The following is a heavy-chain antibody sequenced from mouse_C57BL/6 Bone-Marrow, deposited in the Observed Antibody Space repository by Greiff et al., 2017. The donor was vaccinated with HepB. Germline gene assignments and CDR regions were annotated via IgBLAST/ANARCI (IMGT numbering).Heavy chain of an antibody. CDR1: GFSFNTYA. J-gene: IGHJ4*01. CDR2: IRSKSNNYAT. V-gene: IGHV10-1*01. Sequence: EVHLVESGGGLVQPKGSLKLSCAASGFSFNTYAMNWVRQAPGKGLEWVARIRSKSNNYATYYADSVKDRFTISRDDSESMLYLQMNNLKTEDTAMYYCVRDYADYYAMDYWGQGTSVTVSS. CDR3: VRDYADYYAMDY. D-gene: IGHD2-4*01.